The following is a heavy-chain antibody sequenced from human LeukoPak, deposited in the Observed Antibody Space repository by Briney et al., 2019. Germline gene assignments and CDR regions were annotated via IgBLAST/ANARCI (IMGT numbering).Heavy chain of an antibody. J-gene: IGHJ4*02. Sequence: ASVKVSCKASGYTFTGYYIHWLRQAPGQGLEWMGWINSNSGDTNYAQKFQGRVTMTRDTSISTAYMELSSLRSDDTAVYYCARSVREVIDSSRAPFDYWGQGTQVTVSS. D-gene: IGHD3-10*01. CDR3: ARSVREVIDSSRAPFDY. CDR1: GYTFTGYY. V-gene: IGHV1-2*02. CDR2: INSNSGDT.